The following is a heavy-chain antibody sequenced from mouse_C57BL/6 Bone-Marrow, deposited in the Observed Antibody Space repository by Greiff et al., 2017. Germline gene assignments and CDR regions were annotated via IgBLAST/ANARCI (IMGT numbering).Heavy chain of an antibody. CDR1: GYTFTDYY. V-gene: IGHV1-19*01. Sequence: VQLQQSGPVLVKPGASVKMSCKASGYTFTDYYMNWVKQSHGKSLEWIGVINPYNGGTSYNQKFKGKATLTVDKSSSTAYMELNSLTSEDSAVXYCARDYYGSLDYWGQGTTLTVSS. J-gene: IGHJ2*01. CDR3: ARDYYGSLDY. D-gene: IGHD1-1*01. CDR2: INPYNGGT.